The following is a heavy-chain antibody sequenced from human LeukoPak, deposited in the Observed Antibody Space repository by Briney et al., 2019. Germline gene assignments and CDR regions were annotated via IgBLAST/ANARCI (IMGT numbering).Heavy chain of an antibody. J-gene: IGHJ6*02. CDR1: GFTFSSHS. Sequence: GGSLRLSCAASGFTFSSHSMNWVRQAPGKGLEWVSYISSSSSTIYYADSVKGRFTISRDNAKNSLYLQMNSLRAEDTAVYYCARDRRVGATRSYYYGMDVWGQGPRSPSP. CDR2: ISSSSSTI. D-gene: IGHD1-26*01. CDR3: ARDRRVGATRSYYYGMDV. V-gene: IGHV3-48*04.